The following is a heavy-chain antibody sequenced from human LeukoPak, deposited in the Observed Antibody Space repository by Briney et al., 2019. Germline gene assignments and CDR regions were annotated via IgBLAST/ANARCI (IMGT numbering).Heavy chain of an antibody. J-gene: IGHJ4*02. CDR2: INHSGST. CDR3: ARRSGSYYYFDY. Sequence: SSETLSLTCAVYGGSFSGYYWSWIRQPPGKGLEWIGEINHSGSTNYNPSLKSRVTISVDTSKNQFSLKLSSVTAADTAVYYCARRSGSYYYFDYWGQGTLVTVSS. D-gene: IGHD1-26*01. CDR1: GGSFSGYY. V-gene: IGHV4-34*01.